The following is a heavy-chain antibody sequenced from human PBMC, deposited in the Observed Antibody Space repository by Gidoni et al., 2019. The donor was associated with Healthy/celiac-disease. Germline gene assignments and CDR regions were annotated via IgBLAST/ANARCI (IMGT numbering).Heavy chain of an antibody. D-gene: IGHD2-2*01. CDR3: AIVVVVPAARGHGYYGMDV. J-gene: IGHJ6*02. CDR2: ISAYNGNT. CDR1: GYTFTSYG. V-gene: IGHV1-18*01. Sequence: QVQLVQSGAEVKKPGASVKVSCKASGYTFTSYGISWVRQAPGQGLEWMGWISAYNGNTNYAQKLQGRVTMTTDTSTSTAYMELRSLRSDETAVYYCAIVVVVPAARGHGYYGMDVWGQGTTVTVSS.